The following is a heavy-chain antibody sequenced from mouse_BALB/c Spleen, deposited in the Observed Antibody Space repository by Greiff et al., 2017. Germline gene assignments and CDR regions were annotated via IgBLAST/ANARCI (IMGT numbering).Heavy chain of an antibody. CDR1: GFTFSSYA. CDR3: ARRHRDYAMDY. J-gene: IGHJ4*01. D-gene: IGHD2-14*01. V-gene: IGHV5-6-5*01. Sequence: EVQLVESGGGLVKPGGSLTLSCAASGFTFSSYAMSWVRQTPEKRLGWVASISSGGSTYYPDSVTGRFTISRDNARNILYLQMSSLRSEDTAMYYCARRHRDYAMDYWGQGTSVTVSS. CDR2: ISSGGST.